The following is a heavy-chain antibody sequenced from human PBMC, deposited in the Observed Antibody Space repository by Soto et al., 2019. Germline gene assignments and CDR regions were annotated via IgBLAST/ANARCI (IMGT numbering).Heavy chain of an antibody. CDR2: IYYSGST. D-gene: IGHD3-10*01. Sequence: SETLSLTCTVSGGSISSYYWSWIRQPPGKGLEWIGYIYYSGSTNYNPSLKSRVTISVDTSKNQFSLKLSSVTAADTAVYYCAKVLLWFGEFYFDYWGQGTLVTVSS. CDR3: AKVLLWFGEFYFDY. CDR1: GGSISSYY. V-gene: IGHV4-59*08. J-gene: IGHJ4*02.